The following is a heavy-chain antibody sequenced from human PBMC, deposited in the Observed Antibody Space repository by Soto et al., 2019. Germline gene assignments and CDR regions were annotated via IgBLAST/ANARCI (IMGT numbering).Heavy chain of an antibody. CDR3: ARGVREWELRGGPPYYYYYGMDV. D-gene: IGHD1-26*01. J-gene: IGHJ6*02. CDR1: GGTFSSYA. CDR2: IIPIFGTA. V-gene: IGHV1-69*13. Sequence: SVKVSCKASGGTFSSYAISWVRQAPGQGLEWMGGIIPIFGTANYAQKFQGRVTITADESTSTAYMELSSLRSEDTAVYYCARGVREWELRGGPPYYYYYGMDVWGQGTTVTVSS.